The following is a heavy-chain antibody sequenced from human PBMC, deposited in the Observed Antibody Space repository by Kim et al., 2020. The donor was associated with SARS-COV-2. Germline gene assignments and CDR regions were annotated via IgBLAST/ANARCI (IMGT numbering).Heavy chain of an antibody. CDR2: IYTSGST. V-gene: IGHV4-61*02. Sequence: SETLSLTCTVSGGSISSGSYYWSWIRQPAGKGLEWIGRIYTSGSTNYNPSLKSRVTISVDTSKNQFSLKLSSVTAADTAVYYCARDRHLRLAAAGQRSPYYSCYGMDVWGQGTTVTVSS. CDR1: GGSISSGSYY. J-gene: IGHJ6*02. CDR3: ARDRHLRLAAAGQRSPYYSCYGMDV. D-gene: IGHD6-13*01.